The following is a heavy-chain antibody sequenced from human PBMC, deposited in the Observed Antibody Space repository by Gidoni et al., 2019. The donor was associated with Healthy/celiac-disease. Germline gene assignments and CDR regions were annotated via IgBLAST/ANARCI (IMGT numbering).Heavy chain of an antibody. Sequence: EVQLVESGGGLVQPGGSLCLSRAASGFPLSSYWMSWVCQSAGKGLEWVVNIKQDGSEKYYVDAVEGRFTISRDNAKNSLYLQRNSLRAEDTAVYYCATATVVTPVTQPFDIWGQGTMVTVSS. V-gene: IGHV3-7*01. J-gene: IGHJ3*02. CDR1: GFPLSSYW. D-gene: IGHD4-17*01. CDR3: ATATVVTPVTQPFDI. CDR2: IKQDGSEK.